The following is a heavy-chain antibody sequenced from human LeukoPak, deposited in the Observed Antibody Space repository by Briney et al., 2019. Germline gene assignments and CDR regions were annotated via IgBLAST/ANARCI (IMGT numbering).Heavy chain of an antibody. V-gene: IGHV4-30-2*01. D-gene: IGHD2-2*01. CDR1: GGSISSDGYS. Sequence: SETLSLTCAVSGGSISSDGYSWSWIRQPPGKDLEWIGYIYYSGGTYSNPSLKSRVTMSVDRSKNQFSLNLSSVTAADTAVYYCARGGVPTDTRWFDTWGQGTLVTVSS. J-gene: IGHJ5*02. CDR3: ARGGVPTDTRWFDT. CDR2: IYYSGGT.